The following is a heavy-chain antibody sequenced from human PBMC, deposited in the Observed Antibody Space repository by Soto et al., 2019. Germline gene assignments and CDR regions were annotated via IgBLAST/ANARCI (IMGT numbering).Heavy chain of an antibody. CDR3: AREVAADGTFREDVFDI. CDR2: IIPIFTTT. CDR1: GGTFSNHA. J-gene: IGHJ3*02. D-gene: IGHD6-13*01. V-gene: IGHV1-69*12. Sequence: QVHLVQSGAEVKKPGSSVKVSCKASGGTFSNHASNWVRQAPGQGLEWMGRIIPIFTTTNYAQKFQGRVTSTADESPITAYMELSSLKHDDTAVYYCAREVAADGTFREDVFDIWGQGTLVTVSS.